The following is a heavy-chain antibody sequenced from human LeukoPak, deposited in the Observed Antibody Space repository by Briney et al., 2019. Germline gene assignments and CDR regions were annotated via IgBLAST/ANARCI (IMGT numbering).Heavy chain of an antibody. CDR2: INHSGGT. CDR3: ARGYVWGSYRYRTYYFDY. V-gene: IGHV4-34*01. Sequence: PSETLSLTCAVYVGSFSGYYWSRIRQPPGKGLEWIGEINHSGGTNYNPSLKSRVTISVDTSKNQFSLKLSSVTAADTAVYYCARGYVWGSYRYRTYYFDYWGQGTLVTVSS. CDR1: VGSFSGYY. D-gene: IGHD3-16*02. J-gene: IGHJ4*02.